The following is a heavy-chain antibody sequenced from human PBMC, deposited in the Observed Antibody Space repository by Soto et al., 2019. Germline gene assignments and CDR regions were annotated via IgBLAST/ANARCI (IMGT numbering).Heavy chain of an antibody. CDR2: ISAYNGNT. CDR1: GYTFTSYG. V-gene: IGHV1-18*01. D-gene: IGHD3-10*01. Sequence: ASVKVSCKASGYTFTSYGISWVRQAPGQGLEWMGWISAYNGNTNYAQKLQGRVTMTRDTSTSTVYMELSSLRSEDTAVYYCASSRITMVPYGMDVWGQGTTVTVSS. J-gene: IGHJ6*02. CDR3: ASSRITMVPYGMDV.